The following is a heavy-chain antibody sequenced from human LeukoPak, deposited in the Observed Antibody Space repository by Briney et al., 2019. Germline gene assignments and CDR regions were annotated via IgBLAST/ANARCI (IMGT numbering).Heavy chain of an antibody. Sequence: SETLSLTCTVSGGCISSYYWSWIRQPPGKGLEWIGYISYSGSTNYNPSLKSRVTISVDTSKNQFSLKLSSVTAADTAVYYCARDSGEVPDYWGQGTLVTVSS. CDR1: GGCISSYY. D-gene: IGHD3-10*01. V-gene: IGHV4-59*01. CDR2: ISYSGST. CDR3: ARDSGEVPDY. J-gene: IGHJ4*02.